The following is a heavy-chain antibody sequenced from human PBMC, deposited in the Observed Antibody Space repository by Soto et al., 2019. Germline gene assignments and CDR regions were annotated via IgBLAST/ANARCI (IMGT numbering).Heavy chain of an antibody. J-gene: IGHJ6*03. Sequence: VQLMQSGAEVKRPGSSVKVSCKAPVGTFSDYNIAWVRQARGQGLEWMGRIIPKLGITNYAHKFQDRVRITADKATSTAYMELTSLRYEDTAVYFCARVEGTRTTNFYHYMDVWGEGTSVTVS. CDR1: VGTFSDYN. V-gene: IGHV1-69*02. CDR2: IIPKLGIT. D-gene: IGHD2-8*01. CDR3: ARVEGTRTTNFYHYMDV.